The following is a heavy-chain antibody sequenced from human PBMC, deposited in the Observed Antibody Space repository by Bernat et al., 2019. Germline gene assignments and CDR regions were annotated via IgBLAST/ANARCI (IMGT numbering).Heavy chain of an antibody. CDR3: AKEQSAVAGRGFDY. V-gene: IGHV3-30*18. CDR2: ISYDGSNK. CDR1: GFTFSSYG. J-gene: IGHJ4*02. D-gene: IGHD6-19*01. Sequence: QVQLVESGGGVVQPGRSLRLSCAASGFTFSSYGMHWVRQAPGKGLEWVAVISYDGSNKYYADSVKGRFTISRDNSKNTLYLQMNSLRAEDTAVYYYAKEQSAVAGRGFDYWGQGTLVTVSS.